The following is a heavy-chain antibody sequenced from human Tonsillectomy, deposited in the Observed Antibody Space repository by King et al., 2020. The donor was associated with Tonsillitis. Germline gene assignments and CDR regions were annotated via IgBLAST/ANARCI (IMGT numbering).Heavy chain of an antibody. CDR1: GGSISSYY. V-gene: IGHV4-59*01. D-gene: IGHD3-22*01. CDR2: IYYSGST. CDR3: ARDQNYYDSSGYYRGGFDY. J-gene: IGHJ4*02. Sequence: VQLQESGPGLVKPSETLSLTCTVSGGSISSYYWCWIRQPPGKGLEGIGYIYYSGSTNYNPSLKGRVTISVDTSKNQFSLKLSSVTAADTAVYYCARDQNYYDSSGYYRGGFDYWGQGTLVTVSS.